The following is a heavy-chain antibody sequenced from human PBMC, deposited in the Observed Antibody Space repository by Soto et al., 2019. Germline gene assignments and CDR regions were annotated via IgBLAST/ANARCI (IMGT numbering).Heavy chain of an antibody. CDR2: MHYDGST. V-gene: IGHV4-31*03. J-gene: IGHJ4*02. CDR3: ERKKVGHSTPSDF. Sequence: SETLSLTCSVSGVSISRGGNYWGWIRQHPGKGLEWIGYMHYDGSTFHNPSLQSRVTISSDTSKNQFSLKVRSVTATDTAVYYCERKKVGHSTPSDFWGQGTLVTVSS. D-gene: IGHD1-26*01. CDR1: GVSISRGGNY.